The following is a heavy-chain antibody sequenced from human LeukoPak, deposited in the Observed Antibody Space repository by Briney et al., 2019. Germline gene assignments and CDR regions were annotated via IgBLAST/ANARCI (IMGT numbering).Heavy chain of an antibody. J-gene: IGHJ4*02. CDR2: INHSGST. V-gene: IGHV4-34*01. Sequence: GSLRLSCAASGFTFSNAWMSWIRQPPGKGLEWIGEINHSGSTNYNPSLKSRVTISVDTSKNQFSLKLSSVTAADTAVYYCARVDTSCSLFDYWGQGTLVTVSS. CDR3: ARVDTSCSLFDY. CDR1: GFTFSNAW. D-gene: IGHD2-2*01.